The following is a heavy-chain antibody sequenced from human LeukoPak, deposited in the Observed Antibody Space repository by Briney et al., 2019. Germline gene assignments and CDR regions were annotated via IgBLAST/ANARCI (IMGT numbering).Heavy chain of an antibody. D-gene: IGHD2-2*01. Sequence: GGSLRLSCTASGFTFSDYWMTWVRQAPGEGLEWVANIKQDGSAKYYVDSVKGRFTISRDNAKNSLYLQMDSLRVEDTATYYCARWRGSTSERSDYWGQGTLVTVSS. V-gene: IGHV3-7*01. CDR2: IKQDGSAK. CDR3: ARWRGSTSERSDY. CDR1: GFTFSDYW. J-gene: IGHJ4*02.